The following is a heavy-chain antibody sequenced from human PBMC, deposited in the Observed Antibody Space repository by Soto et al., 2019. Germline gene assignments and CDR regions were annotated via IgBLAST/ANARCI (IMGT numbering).Heavy chain of an antibody. CDR2: ISSSASDI. D-gene: IGHD3-3*01. J-gene: IGHJ4*02. CDR3: ARGRDFWSGFRYYDY. V-gene: IGHV3-21*01. CDR1: GFTFNTYS. Sequence: GGSLRLSCVGSGFTFNTYSMNWVRQAPGKGLEWVSSISSSASDITYADPVKGRFTISRDNAKNSLYLQMNSLRAEDTAIYYCARGRDFWSGFRYYDYWGQGTLVTVSS.